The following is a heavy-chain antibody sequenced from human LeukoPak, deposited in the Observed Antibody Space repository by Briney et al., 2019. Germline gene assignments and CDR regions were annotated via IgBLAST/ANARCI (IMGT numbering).Heavy chain of an antibody. Sequence: SETLSLTCAVSGGSISSSNWWSWVRQPPGKGLEWIGEIYHSGSTNYNPSLKSRVTISVDTSKNQFSLKLSSVTAADTAVYYCARGVGYDPLGYWGQGTLVTVSS. J-gene: IGHJ4*02. CDR1: GGSISSSNW. CDR3: ARGVGYDPLGY. CDR2: IYHSGST. V-gene: IGHV4-4*02. D-gene: IGHD5-12*01.